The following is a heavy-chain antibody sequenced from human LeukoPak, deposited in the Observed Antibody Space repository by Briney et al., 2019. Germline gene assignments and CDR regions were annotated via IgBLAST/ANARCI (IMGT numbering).Heavy chain of an antibody. CDR3: ASTSGSYFISSFDY. CDR1: GYTFTGYY. D-gene: IGHD3-10*01. Sequence: ASVKVSCKASGYTFTGYYMHWVRQAPGQGLEWMGWINPNSGGTNYAQKFQGRVTMTRDTSISTAYMELSRLRSDDTAVYYCASTSGSYFISSFDYWGQGTLVTVSS. CDR2: INPNSGGT. J-gene: IGHJ4*02. V-gene: IGHV1-2*02.